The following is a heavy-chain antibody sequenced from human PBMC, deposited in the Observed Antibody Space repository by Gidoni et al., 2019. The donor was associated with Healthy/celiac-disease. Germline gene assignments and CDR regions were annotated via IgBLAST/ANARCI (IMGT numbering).Heavy chain of an antibody. V-gene: IGHV3-30-3*01. CDR3: ARDRRVTIFGVVIRWSYYYGMDV. J-gene: IGHJ6*02. Sequence: QVQLVESGGGVVQPGRSLRLSCAASGFTFSSYAMHWVRQAPGKGLEWVAVISYDGSNKYYADSVKGRFTISRDNSKNTLYLQMNSLRAEDTAVYYCARDRRVTIFGVVIRWSYYYGMDVWGQGTTVTVSS. CDR1: GFTFSSYA. D-gene: IGHD3-3*01. CDR2: ISYDGSNK.